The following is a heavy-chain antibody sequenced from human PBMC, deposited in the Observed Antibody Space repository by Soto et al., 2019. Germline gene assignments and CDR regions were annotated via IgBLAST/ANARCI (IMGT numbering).Heavy chain of an antibody. D-gene: IGHD3-10*01. Sequence: QVQLVQSGAEVKKPGASVKVSCKASGYTFSIYGINWVRQAPGQGLEWMGWIRPNNGNTKYAQNLQGRGTMTTDTSTSTAYMELKSLRSDDTAVYYCVRDLDGSGSYYTDYWGPGTLVTVSS. CDR1: GYTFSIYG. V-gene: IGHV1-18*01. CDR3: VRDLDGSGSYYTDY. J-gene: IGHJ4*02. CDR2: IRPNNGNT.